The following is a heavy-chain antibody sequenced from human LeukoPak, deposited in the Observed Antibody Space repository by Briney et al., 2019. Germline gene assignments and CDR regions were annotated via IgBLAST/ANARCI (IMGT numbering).Heavy chain of an antibody. Sequence: PSETLSVTCAVYGGSFSGYYWSWIRQPPGKGLEWIGEINHSGGTNYNPSLKSRVTISVDTSKNQFSLKLSSVTAADTAVYYCARCRVVRGVIYYYYYGMDAWGQGTTVTVSS. J-gene: IGHJ6*02. D-gene: IGHD3-10*01. CDR2: INHSGGT. V-gene: IGHV4-34*01. CDR3: ARCRVVRGVIYYYYYGMDA. CDR1: GGSFSGYY.